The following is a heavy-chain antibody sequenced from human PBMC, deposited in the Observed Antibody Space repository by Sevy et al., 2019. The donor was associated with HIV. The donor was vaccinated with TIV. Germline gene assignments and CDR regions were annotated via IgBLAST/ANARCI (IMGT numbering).Heavy chain of an antibody. V-gene: IGHV3-30*03. J-gene: IGHJ6*02. CDR3: AREKVQVASGRMPYYYYYGLDV. D-gene: IGHD5-12*01. CDR2: ISYDGKRT. Sequence: GGSLRLSCAASEFRFSDFAMHWVRQAPGKGLEWVAFISYDGKRTKYADSVKGRFTVSRDNSGKKLYVQMNSLRVEDAAIYYCAREKVQVASGRMPYYYYYGLDVWGLGTTVTVSS. CDR1: EFRFSDFA.